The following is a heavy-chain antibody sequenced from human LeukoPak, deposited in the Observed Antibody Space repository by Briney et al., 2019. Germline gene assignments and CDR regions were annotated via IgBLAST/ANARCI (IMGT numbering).Heavy chain of an antibody. V-gene: IGHV5-51*01. CDR1: GYTFSGHY. CDR3: ARHRAFIAAAGTVADY. Sequence: KVSCKASGYTFSGHYMHWVRQMPGKGLEWMGIIYPGDSDTRYSPSFQGQVTISADKSISTAYLQWSSLKASDTAMYYCARHRAFIAAAGTVADYWGQGTLVTVSS. J-gene: IGHJ4*02. CDR2: IYPGDSDT. D-gene: IGHD6-13*01.